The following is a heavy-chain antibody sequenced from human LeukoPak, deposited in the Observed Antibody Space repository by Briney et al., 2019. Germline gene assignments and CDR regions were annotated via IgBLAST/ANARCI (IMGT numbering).Heavy chain of an antibody. Sequence: GGSLRLSCAASGFIFSSYAMHWVRQAPGKGLEWVAVISYDGSNKYYADSVKGRFTISRDNSKNTLYLQMNSLRAEDTAVYYCAKDHPSLAAFDYWGQGTLVTASS. V-gene: IGHV3-30-3*01. D-gene: IGHD6-13*01. CDR3: AKDHPSLAAFDY. CDR2: ISYDGSNK. J-gene: IGHJ4*02. CDR1: GFIFSSYA.